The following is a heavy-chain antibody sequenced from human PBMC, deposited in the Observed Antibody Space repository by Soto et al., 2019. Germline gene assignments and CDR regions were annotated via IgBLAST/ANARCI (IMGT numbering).Heavy chain of an antibody. J-gene: IGHJ4*02. Sequence: QVQLQESGPGLVKPSQTLSLTCTVSGGSISSDDYYWSWIRQPPGKGLEWIGDIHDTATTSYNPSLKSRLTLSIATSKNQFSLTLRSVTAADTAGYFCASQYYDFSSGALDFWGQGMLVTVSS. CDR3: ASQYYDFSSGALDF. CDR2: IHDTATT. D-gene: IGHD3-3*01. V-gene: IGHV4-30-4*01. CDR1: GGSISSDDYY.